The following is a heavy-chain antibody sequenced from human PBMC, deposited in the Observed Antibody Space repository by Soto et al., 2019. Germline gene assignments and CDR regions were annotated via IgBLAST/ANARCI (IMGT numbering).Heavy chain of an antibody. CDR2: INHSGST. CDR3: ARGVYYGSGSYYSYYYGMDV. CDR1: GGSFNGYY. Sequence: SETLSLTCAVYGGSFNGYYWSWIRQPPGKGLEWIGEINHSGSTNYNPSLKSRVTISVDTSKNQFSLKLSSVTAADTAVYYCARGVYYGSGSYYSYYYGMDVWGQGTTVTVSS. J-gene: IGHJ6*02. D-gene: IGHD3-10*01. V-gene: IGHV4-34*01.